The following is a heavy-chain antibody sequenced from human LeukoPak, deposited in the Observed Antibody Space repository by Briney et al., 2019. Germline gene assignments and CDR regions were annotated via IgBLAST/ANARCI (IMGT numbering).Heavy chain of an antibody. J-gene: IGHJ4*02. Sequence: GGSLRLSCAASGFTVSSNYMSWVRQAPGKGLEWVSVIYSGGSTYYADSVKGRFTISRDNSKNTLYLQMNSLRAEDTAVYYCARDERLVGATTFYYFDYWGQGTLDTVSS. V-gene: IGHV3-66*01. CDR3: ARDERLVGATTFYYFDY. CDR2: IYSGGST. D-gene: IGHD1-26*01. CDR1: GFTVSSNY.